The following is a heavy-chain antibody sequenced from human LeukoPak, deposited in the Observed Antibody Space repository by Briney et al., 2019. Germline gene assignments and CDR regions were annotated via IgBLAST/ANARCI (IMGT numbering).Heavy chain of an antibody. CDR2: INGRGGST. D-gene: IGHD3-10*01. J-gene: IGHJ4*02. Sequence: GGSLRLSCAASGFTFSNYAMSWVRQAPGKGLEWVSSINGRGGSTYYADSVKGRFTISRDNSKNTLYLQMNSLRAEDTAVYYCAKWFGEYLGYFDYWGQGTLVTVSS. V-gene: IGHV3-23*01. CDR1: GFTFSNYA. CDR3: AKWFGEYLGYFDY.